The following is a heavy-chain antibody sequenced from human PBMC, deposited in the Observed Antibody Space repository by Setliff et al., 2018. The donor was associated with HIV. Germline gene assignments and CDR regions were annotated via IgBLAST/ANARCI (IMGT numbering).Heavy chain of an antibody. CDR3: ARCYYDSSGPTDAFDI. CDR1: GYTFTGYY. J-gene: IGHJ3*02. CDR2: INPNSGGT. Sequence: ASVKVSCKASGYTFTGYYMYWVRQAPGQGLEWMGWINPNSGGTNYAQKFQGWVTMTRDTSISTAYMELSSLRSEDTAMYYCARCYYDSSGPTDAFDIWGQGTVVTVS. V-gene: IGHV1-2*04. D-gene: IGHD3-22*01.